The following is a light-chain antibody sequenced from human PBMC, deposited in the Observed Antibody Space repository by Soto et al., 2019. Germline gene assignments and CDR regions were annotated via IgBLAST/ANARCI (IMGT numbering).Light chain of an antibody. V-gene: IGKV1-39*01. CDR1: QSISFY. Sequence: DIHMTQSPSSLSASVGDRVTITCRASQSISFYLNWYQQRPGKAPYLLIYAASSVQSGVPSRFSGSGSGTEFTLTINSLQPEDFETYDCQQSYSDPWTFGQGTKVEI. J-gene: IGKJ1*01. CDR2: AAS. CDR3: QQSYSDPWT.